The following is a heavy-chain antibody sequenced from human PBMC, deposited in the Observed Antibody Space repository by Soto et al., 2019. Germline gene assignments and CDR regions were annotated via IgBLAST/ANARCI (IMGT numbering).Heavy chain of an antibody. CDR1: GFTFSSYS. CDR3: AREELTIFGVDVARYGMDV. D-gene: IGHD3-3*01. J-gene: IGHJ6*02. Sequence: GGSLRLSCAASGFTFSSYSMNWVRQAPGKGLERVSYVSSSSSTIYYADSVKGRFTISRDNAKNSLYLQMNSLRDEDTAVYYCAREELTIFGVDVARYGMDVWGQGTTVTVSS. CDR2: VSSSSSTI. V-gene: IGHV3-48*02.